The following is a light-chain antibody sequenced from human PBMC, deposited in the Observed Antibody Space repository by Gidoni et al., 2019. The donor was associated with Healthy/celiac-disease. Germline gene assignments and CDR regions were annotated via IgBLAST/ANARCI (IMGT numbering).Light chain of an antibody. Sequence: IVLTQSPGTLSLSPGERATLSCRASQSVSSSYLAWYQQNPGQAPRLLIYVASSRATGIPDRFSGSGSGTDFTLTISRLEPEDFAVYYCQQYGSSPLTFGGGTKVEIK. CDR2: VAS. CDR1: QSVSSSY. V-gene: IGKV3-20*01. J-gene: IGKJ4*01. CDR3: QQYGSSPLT.